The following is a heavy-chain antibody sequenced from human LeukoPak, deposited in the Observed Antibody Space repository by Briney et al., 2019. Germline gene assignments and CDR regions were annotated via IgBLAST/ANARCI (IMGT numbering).Heavy chain of an antibody. CDR3: ARDPHPPGGYSYGYVY. Sequence: GRSLRLSCAASGFTFSSYAMHWVRQAPGKGLEWVAGISYDGSNKYYADSVKGRFTISRDNSKNTLYLQMNSLRAEDTAVYYCARDPHPPGGYSYGYVYWGQGTLVTVSS. D-gene: IGHD5-18*01. V-gene: IGHV3-30*04. J-gene: IGHJ4*02. CDR2: ISYDGSNK. CDR1: GFTFSSYA.